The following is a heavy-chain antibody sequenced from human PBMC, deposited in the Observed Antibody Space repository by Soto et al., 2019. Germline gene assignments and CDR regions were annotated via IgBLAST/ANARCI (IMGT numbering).Heavy chain of an antibody. V-gene: IGHV3-11*04. CDR1: GFTFSDYY. D-gene: IGHD3-22*01. CDR2: ISSSSSTI. CDR3: ARDLRSSGYYPTPFDY. Sequence: PGGSLRLSCAASGFTFSDYYMSWIRQAPGKGLEWVSYISSSSSTIYYADSVKGRFTISRDNAKNSLYLQMNSLRDEETAVYYCARDLRSSGYYPTPFDYWGQGTLVTVSS. J-gene: IGHJ4*02.